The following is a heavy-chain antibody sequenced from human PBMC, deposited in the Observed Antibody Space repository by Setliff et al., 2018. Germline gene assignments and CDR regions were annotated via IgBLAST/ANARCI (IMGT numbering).Heavy chain of an antibody. V-gene: IGHV4-39*07. D-gene: IGHD6-19*01. CDR3: ARLLAGTGGFFYYGVDV. J-gene: IGHJ6*02. CDR1: GASISGSAYY. CDR2: VYSSGSP. Sequence: LSLTCNVSGASISGSAYYWGWIRQPPGKGLEWIGSVYSSGSPYYNPSLKSRVTISMDTSKNQFSLKVNSLTAADTAVYYCARLLAGTGGFFYYGVDVWGQGTTVTVSS.